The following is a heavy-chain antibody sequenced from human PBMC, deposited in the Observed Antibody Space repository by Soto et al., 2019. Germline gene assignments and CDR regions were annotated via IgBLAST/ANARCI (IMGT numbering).Heavy chain of an antibody. CDR1: GFTFSSYA. CDR2: ISGSGGST. D-gene: IGHD3-10*01. V-gene: IGHV3-23*01. Sequence: GGSLRLSCAASGFTFSSYAMSWVRQAPGKGLEWVSAISGSGGSTYYADSVKGRFTISRDNSKNTLYLQMNSLRAEDTAVYYCAKCCSAMVRGVITYYYYMDVWGKGTTVTVSS. J-gene: IGHJ6*03. CDR3: AKCCSAMVRGVITYYYYMDV.